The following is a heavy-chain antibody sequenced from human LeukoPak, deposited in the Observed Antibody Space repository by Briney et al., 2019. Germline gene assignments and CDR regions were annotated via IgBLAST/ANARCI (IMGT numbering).Heavy chain of an antibody. V-gene: IGHV3-21*01. D-gene: IGHD6-19*01. CDR3: ARAVAGNSGFDY. CDR2: ISSSSSYI. J-gene: IGHJ4*02. Sequence: GGSLRLSCAASGFTFSSYSMNWVRQAPGKGLEWVSSISSSSSYIYYADSVKGRFTISRDNAKNSLYLQMNSLRAEDTAVYYCARAVAGNSGFDYWGQGTLVTVSS. CDR1: GFTFSSYS.